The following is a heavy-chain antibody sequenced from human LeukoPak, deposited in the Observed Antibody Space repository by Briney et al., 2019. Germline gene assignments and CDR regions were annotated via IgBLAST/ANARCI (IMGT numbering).Heavy chain of an antibody. CDR2: ISAYNGNT. CDR1: GYTFTSYG. CDR3: ARDAQPEQFDY. V-gene: IGHV1-18*01. D-gene: IGHD1-14*01. Sequence: GASVKVSCRASGYTFTSYGISWVRQAPGQGLEWMGWISAYNGNTNYAQKLQGRVTMTTDTSTSTAYMELGSLRSDDTAVYYCARDAQPEQFDYWGQGTLVTVSS. J-gene: IGHJ4*02.